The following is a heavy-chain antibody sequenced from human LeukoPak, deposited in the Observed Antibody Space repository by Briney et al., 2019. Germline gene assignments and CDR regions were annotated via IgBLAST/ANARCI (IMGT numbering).Heavy chain of an antibody. CDR1: GFTFSSYA. V-gene: IGHV3-30-3*02. CDR3: AKIKSWYRGDMDV. J-gene: IGHJ6*02. Sequence: GGSLRLSCAASGFTFSSYAMHWVRQAPGKGLEWVAVISYDGSNKYYADSVKGRFTISRDNSKNTLYLQMNSLRAEDTAVYYCAKIKSWYRGDMDVWGQGTTVTVSS. CDR2: ISYDGSNK. D-gene: IGHD6-13*01.